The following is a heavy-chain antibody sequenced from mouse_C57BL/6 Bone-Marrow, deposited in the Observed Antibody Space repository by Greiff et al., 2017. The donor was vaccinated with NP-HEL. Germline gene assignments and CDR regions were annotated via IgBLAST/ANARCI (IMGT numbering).Heavy chain of an antibody. D-gene: IGHD2-4*01. V-gene: IGHV1-54*01. CDR1: GYAFTNYL. CDR3: ARGGIYYDYAWFAY. Sequence: QVQLQQSGAELVRPGTSVKVSCKASGYAFTNYLIGWVKQRPGQGLEWIGVLNPGSGGTNYNEKFKGKATLTADKSSSTAYMQLSSLTSEDSAVYFCARGGIYYDYAWFAYWGQGTLVTVSA. CDR2: LNPGSGGT. J-gene: IGHJ3*01.